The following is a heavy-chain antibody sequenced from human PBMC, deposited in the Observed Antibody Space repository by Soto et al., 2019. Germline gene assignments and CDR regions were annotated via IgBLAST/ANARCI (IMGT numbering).Heavy chain of an antibody. CDR2: IIPIFGTA. V-gene: IGHV1-69*13. CDR1: GGTFSSYA. Sequence: SVKVSCKASGGTFSSYAISWVRQAPGQGLEWMGGIIPIFGTANYAQKFQGRATITADESTSTAYMELSSLRSEDTAVYYCARGTYYDFWSGFSMDVWRQGTTVTVSS. D-gene: IGHD3-3*01. J-gene: IGHJ6*02. CDR3: ARGTYYDFWSGFSMDV.